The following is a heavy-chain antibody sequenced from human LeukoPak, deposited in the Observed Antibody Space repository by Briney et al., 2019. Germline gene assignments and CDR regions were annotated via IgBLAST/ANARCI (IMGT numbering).Heavy chain of an antibody. D-gene: IGHD1-1*01. Sequence: GGSLRLSCAASGFTFSSHNMSWVRQAPGKGLEWFSYVSSSSSITYYADSVKGRFTISRDNAKNSLYLQMNSLRVEDTAVYYCAFGGGTTGLFDYWGQGTLVTVSS. J-gene: IGHJ4*02. CDR2: VSSSSSIT. CDR1: GFTFSSHN. CDR3: AFGGGTTGLFDY. V-gene: IGHV3-48*04.